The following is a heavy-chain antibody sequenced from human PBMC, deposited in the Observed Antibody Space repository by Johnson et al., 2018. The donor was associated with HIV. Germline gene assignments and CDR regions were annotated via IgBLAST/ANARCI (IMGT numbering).Heavy chain of an antibody. CDR2: ISYDGNNK. D-gene: IGHD2-15*01. V-gene: IGHV3-30-3*01. Sequence: VQLLESGGGVVQPGMFVRLSCAASGLNFSDYCMHWVRQAPGKGLEWVAVISYDGNNKYYADSVKGRFTISRDNSKNTLYLQLNSLRAEDTAVYYCARYCSGGSCYSVWQKNYAFDIWGQGTMVTVSS. CDR3: ARYCSGGSCYSVWQKNYAFDI. J-gene: IGHJ3*02. CDR1: GLNFSDYC.